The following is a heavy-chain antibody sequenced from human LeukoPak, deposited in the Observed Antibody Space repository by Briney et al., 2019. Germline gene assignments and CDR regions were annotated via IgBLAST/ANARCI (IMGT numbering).Heavy chain of an antibody. CDR1: GFTFTSFA. J-gene: IGHJ4*02. CDR2: ISRTGVAT. D-gene: IGHD3-22*01. CDR3: AKHSHDGSAPYYEVQFDS. V-gene: IGHV3-23*01. Sequence: GGSLRLSCAASGFTFTSFAMSWVRQAPGKGLEWVSTISRTGVATYYANSVKGRFTISRDTSKNTVYLQMNSLRAEDTAVYYCAKHSHDGSAPYYEVQFDSWGQGTLVTVSS.